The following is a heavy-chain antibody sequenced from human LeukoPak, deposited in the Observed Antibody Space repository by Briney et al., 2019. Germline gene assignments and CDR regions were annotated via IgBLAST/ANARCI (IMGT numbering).Heavy chain of an antibody. Sequence: PSETLSLTCTVSAGSISSYYWSWIRQPAGKGLEWIGRIYTSGSTNYNPSLKSRVTMSVDTSKNQFSLKLSSVTAADTAVYYCARMSSSWYGGYFDYWGQGTLVTVSS. CDR2: IYTSGST. J-gene: IGHJ4*02. CDR3: ARMSSSWYGGYFDY. D-gene: IGHD6-13*01. V-gene: IGHV4-4*07. CDR1: AGSISSYY.